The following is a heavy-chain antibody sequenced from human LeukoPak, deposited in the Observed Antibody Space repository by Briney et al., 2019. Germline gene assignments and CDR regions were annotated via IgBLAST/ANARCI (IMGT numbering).Heavy chain of an antibody. CDR2: MNPNSGNT. J-gene: IGHJ4*02. D-gene: IGHD7-27*01. CDR1: GYTFTSYD. CDR3: TRLVTGDKKDY. Sequence: ASVKVSCKASGYTFTSYDINWVRQATGQGLEWMGWMNPNSGNTGYAQKFQGRVTITRNTSISTAYMELSSLKTEDTAVYYCTRLVTGDKKDYWGQGTLVTVSS. V-gene: IGHV1-8*03.